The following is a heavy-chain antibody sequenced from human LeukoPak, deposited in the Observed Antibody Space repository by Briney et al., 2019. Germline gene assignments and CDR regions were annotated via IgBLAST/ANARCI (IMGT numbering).Heavy chain of an antibody. V-gene: IGHV3-48*04. J-gene: IGHJ4*02. Sequence: GSLRLSCAASGFTFSSYSMNWVRQAPGKGLEWVSYISSSSSTIYYADSVKGRFTISRDNAKNSLYLQMNSLRAEDTAVYYCAGDIVVVTASFDYWGQGTLVTVSS. CDR2: ISSSSSTI. CDR3: AGDIVVVTASFDY. D-gene: IGHD2-21*02. CDR1: GFTFSSYS.